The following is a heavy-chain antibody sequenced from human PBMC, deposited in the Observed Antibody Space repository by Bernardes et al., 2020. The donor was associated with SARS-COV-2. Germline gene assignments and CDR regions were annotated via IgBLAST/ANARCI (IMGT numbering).Heavy chain of an antibody. J-gene: IGHJ4*02. CDR3: VRGGNGSGNWRYYFDY. CDR2: ISYSGST. V-gene: IGHV4-59*01. D-gene: IGHD3-10*01. Sequence: SETLSLTCTVSSGSFSDYYWSWIRQPPGKGLEWIWYISYSGSTNYNPSLRSRVTISLDTSKNQFSLKLTSVTAADTAIYYCVRGGNGSGNWRYYFDYWGQGTLVSVSA. CDR1: SGSFSDYY.